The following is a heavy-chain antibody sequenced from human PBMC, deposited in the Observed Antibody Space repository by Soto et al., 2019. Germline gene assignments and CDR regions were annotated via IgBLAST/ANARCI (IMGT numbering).Heavy chain of an antibody. CDR2: ISGRAGNT. CDR1: GFTFASYS. CDR3: AKDRYSSSSSCSYLDS. Sequence: GGSLRLSCAASGFTFASYSMTWVRQAPGKGLEWVSVISGRAGNTYYADSVKGRFTISRDNSKNMLYLHMSSLRAEDAAVYYCAKDRYSSSSSCSYLDSWGQGTLVTVSS. J-gene: IGHJ4*02. D-gene: IGHD2-2*01. V-gene: IGHV3-23*01.